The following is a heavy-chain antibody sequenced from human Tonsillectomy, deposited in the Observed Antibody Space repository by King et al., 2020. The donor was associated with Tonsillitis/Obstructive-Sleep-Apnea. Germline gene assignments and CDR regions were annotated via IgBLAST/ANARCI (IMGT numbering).Heavy chain of an antibody. D-gene: IGHD2-2*01. Sequence: VQLQESGPGLVKPSETLSLTCTVSGGSISSSTYYWGWIRQPPGKGLEWIGSIYYSGSTYYNPSLKSRVTISVDTSKNQFSLKLGSVTAADTAVYYCARMVVPAASLSRNWFDPWGQGTLVTVSS. CDR1: GGSISSSTYY. CDR2: IYYSGST. CDR3: ARMVVPAASLSRNWFDP. V-gene: IGHV4-39*01. J-gene: IGHJ5*02.